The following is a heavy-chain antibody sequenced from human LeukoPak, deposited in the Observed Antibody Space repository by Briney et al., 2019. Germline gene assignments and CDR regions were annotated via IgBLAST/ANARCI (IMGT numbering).Heavy chain of an antibody. J-gene: IGHJ4*02. CDR1: GFTFITYG. CDR3: AKDVSYRTSSFDY. D-gene: IGHD6-13*01. Sequence: GGSLRLSCAASGFTFITYGMHWVRQAPGKGLDWVALIRSDGSDKYYADSVKGRFTISRDNSKNTLYLQMNNLRAEDTAVYYCAKDVSYRTSSFDYWGQGTLVSVSS. CDR2: IRSDGSDK. V-gene: IGHV3-30*02.